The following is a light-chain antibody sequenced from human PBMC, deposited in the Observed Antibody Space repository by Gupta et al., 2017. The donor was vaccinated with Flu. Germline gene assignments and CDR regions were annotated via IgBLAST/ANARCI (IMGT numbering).Light chain of an antibody. CDR2: AAS. V-gene: IGKV1-39*01. CDR1: QSISNC. J-gene: IGKJ1*01. CDR3: QQRDNGRVR. Sequence: DIQMTQSPSSLSASVGDRVTITCRASQSISNCLNWYQLKPGKAPKFLIYAASSLQSGVPSTFSGSGSATDFTPSIISRLPEDFATYYCQQRDNGRVRFGRGTKLEIK.